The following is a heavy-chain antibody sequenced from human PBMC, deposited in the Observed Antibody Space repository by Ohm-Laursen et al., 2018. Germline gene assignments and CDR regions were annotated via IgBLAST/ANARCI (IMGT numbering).Heavy chain of an antibody. D-gene: IGHD3-10*01. J-gene: IGHJ6*02. V-gene: IGHV4-59*08. CDR1: GDSISAHY. CDR2: IHHTGYT. CDR3: ARQRSGSTGMDV. Sequence: SETLSLTCSVSGDSISAHYWSWIRQPPGKGLEWIGYIHHTGYTTYNPSLKSRITISVDTSKKQFSLKLSCVTAADTAVYYCARQRSGSTGMDVWGQGTTVIVSS.